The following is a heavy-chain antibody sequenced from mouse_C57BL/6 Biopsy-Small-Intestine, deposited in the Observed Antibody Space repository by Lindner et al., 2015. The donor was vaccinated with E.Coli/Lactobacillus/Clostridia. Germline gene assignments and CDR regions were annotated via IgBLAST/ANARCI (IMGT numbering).Heavy chain of an antibody. Sequence: VQLQESGAELARPGASVKMSCKASGYTFTSYTMHWVKQRPGQGLEWTGYINPSSGYTKYNQKFKDKATLTADKSSSTAYMQLSSLTSEDSAVYYCARGGYDGSGFDYWGQGTTLTVSS. J-gene: IGHJ2*01. CDR1: GYTFTSYT. D-gene: IGHD2-2*01. V-gene: IGHV1-4*01. CDR2: INPSSGYT. CDR3: ARGGYDGSGFDY.